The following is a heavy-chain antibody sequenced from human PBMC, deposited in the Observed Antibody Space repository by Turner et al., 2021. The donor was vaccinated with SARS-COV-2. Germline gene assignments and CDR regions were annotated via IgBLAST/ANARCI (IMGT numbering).Heavy chain of an antibody. J-gene: IGHJ4*02. Sequence: QVQLVESGGGVVQPGRSLSLSCAASGFIFSNSNMHWVRQAPGKGLEWVAIISFEGSSEYYADSVKGRFTISRDNSKNTLYLQMNSLRAEDTAVYYCARSRGYNDCWGQGTLVTVSS. CDR1: GFIFSNSN. D-gene: IGHD1-20*01. CDR3: ARSRGYNDC. V-gene: IGHV3-30*03. CDR2: ISFEGSSE.